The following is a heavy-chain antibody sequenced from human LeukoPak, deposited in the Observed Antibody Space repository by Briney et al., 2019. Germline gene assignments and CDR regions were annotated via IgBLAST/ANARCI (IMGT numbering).Heavy chain of an antibody. Sequence: GGSLRLSCAASGFTFSSYGMSWVRQAPGKGLEWVSAISGSGGSTYYADSVKGRFTISRDNSKNTLYLQMNSLRAEDTAVYYCAKVQESSSGYTFDYWGQGTLVTVSS. CDR1: GFTFSSYG. CDR2: ISGSGGST. CDR3: AKVQESSSGYTFDY. V-gene: IGHV3-23*01. J-gene: IGHJ4*02. D-gene: IGHD3-22*01.